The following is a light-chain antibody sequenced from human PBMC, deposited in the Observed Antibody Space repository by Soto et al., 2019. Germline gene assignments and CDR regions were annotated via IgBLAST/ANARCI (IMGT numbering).Light chain of an antibody. J-gene: IGKJ1*01. CDR1: ESISGY. CDR3: HQSYISPPA. Sequence: DFQLTQSPSSLSASVGDRVTITCRTSESISGYLSWYQQKAGQPPKLLIFAASSLQNGVPSRFSVRASGTEYTLTISSLQADDFATYYCHQSYISPPAFGQGTKVAIK. V-gene: IGKV1-39*01. CDR2: AAS.